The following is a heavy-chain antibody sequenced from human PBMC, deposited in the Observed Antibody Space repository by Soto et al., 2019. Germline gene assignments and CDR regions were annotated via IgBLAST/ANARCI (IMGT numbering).Heavy chain of an antibody. CDR1: GFTFSSYE. Sequence: GGSLRLSCAASGFTFSSYEMNWVRQAPGKGLEWVSYISSSGSTIYYADSVKGRFTISRDNAKNSLYLQMNSLRAEDTAVYYCASENEGIDYWGQGTLVTVSS. CDR2: ISSSGSTI. D-gene: IGHD1-1*01. CDR3: ASENEGIDY. V-gene: IGHV3-48*03. J-gene: IGHJ4*02.